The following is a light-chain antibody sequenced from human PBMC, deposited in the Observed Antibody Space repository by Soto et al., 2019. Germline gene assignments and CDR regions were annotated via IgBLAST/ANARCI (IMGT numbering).Light chain of an antibody. V-gene: IGKV1-9*01. Sequence: IHLTQSPSSLSAFVGDRVTLPCRASQGISSYLAWYQQKQGKAPKVLIYAASTLQGGVPSRFSGSGYGTDFNLTINSLQTEDLATYDGQQLNSYPITFGQGTRLEIK. J-gene: IGKJ5*01. CDR3: QQLNSYPIT. CDR1: QGISSY. CDR2: AAS.